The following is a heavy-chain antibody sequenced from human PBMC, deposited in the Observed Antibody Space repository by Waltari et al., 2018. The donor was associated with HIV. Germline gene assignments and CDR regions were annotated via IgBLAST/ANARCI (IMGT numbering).Heavy chain of an antibody. J-gene: IGHJ2*01. Sequence: QVQLQESGPGLVKPSGTPSLTCTVSGGSISSNYWWTWVRQPPGKGLEWIGETLHTGSTNYNPSLKSRVTISVDKSNNQFSLKLNSVTAADTAVYYCAALIGGNSQYFDLWGRGTLLTVSS. CDR3: AALIGGNSQYFDL. CDR2: TLHTGST. CDR1: GGSISSNYW. D-gene: IGHD2-21*02. V-gene: IGHV4-4*02.